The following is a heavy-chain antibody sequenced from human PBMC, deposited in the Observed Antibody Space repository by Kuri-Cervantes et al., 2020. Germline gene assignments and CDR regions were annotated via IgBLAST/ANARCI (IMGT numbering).Heavy chain of an antibody. CDR1: GGSISSGDYS. CDR3: ALGLDYYYGMDV. CDR2: IYHSGST. Sequence: SQTLSLTCAVSGGSISSGDYSWSWIRQPPGKGLEWIGYIYHSGSTYYNPSLKSRVTISVDRSKNQFSLKLSSVTAADTAVYYCALGLDYYYGMDVWGQGTTVTVSS. J-gene: IGHJ6*02. D-gene: IGHD7-27*01. V-gene: IGHV4-30-2*01.